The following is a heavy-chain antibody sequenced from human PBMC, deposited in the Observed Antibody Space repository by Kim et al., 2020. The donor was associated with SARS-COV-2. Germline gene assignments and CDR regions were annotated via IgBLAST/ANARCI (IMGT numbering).Heavy chain of an antibody. CDR1: GFTFSDYY. J-gene: IGHJ4*02. V-gene: IGHV3-11*01. CDR2: ISSSGSTI. CDR3: ARDGPTYYDFWSGYYPYQNYFDY. Sequence: GGSLRLSCAASGFTFSDYYMSWIRQAPGKGLEWVSYISSSGSTIYYADSVKGRFTISRDNAKNSLYLQMNSLRAEDTAVYYCARDGPTYYDFWSGYYPYQNYFDYWGQGTLVTVSS. D-gene: IGHD3-3*01.